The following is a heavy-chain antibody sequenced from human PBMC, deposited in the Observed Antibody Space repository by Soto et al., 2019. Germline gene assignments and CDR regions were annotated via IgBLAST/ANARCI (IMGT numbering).Heavy chain of an antibody. CDR1: GGTFSSYA. CDR2: IIPIFGTA. CDR3: ARDDSYCSSTSCYTSDYYYYGMDV. V-gene: IGHV1-69*06. D-gene: IGHD2-2*02. J-gene: IGHJ6*02. Sequence: AASVKVSCKASGGTFSSYAISWVRQAPGQGLEWMGGIIPIFGTANYAQKFQGRVTITADKSTSTAYMELSSLRSEDTAVYYCARDDSYCSSTSCYTSDYYYYGMDVWGQGTTVTVSS.